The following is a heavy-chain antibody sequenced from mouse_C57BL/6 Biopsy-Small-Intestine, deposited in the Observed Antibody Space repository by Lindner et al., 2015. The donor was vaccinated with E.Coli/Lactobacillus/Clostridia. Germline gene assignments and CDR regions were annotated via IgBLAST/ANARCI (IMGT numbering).Heavy chain of an antibody. J-gene: IGHJ4*01. CDR1: GFTFSSYG. D-gene: IGHD2-2*01. CDR2: ISSGGSYT. Sequence: VQLQESGGDLVKPGGSLKLSCAASGFTFSSYGMSWVRQTPDKRLEWVATISSGGSYTYYPGSVKGRFTISRDNAKNTLYLQMSSLKSEDTAMYYCAKTCGHGFLYYYAMDYWGQGTSVTVSS. V-gene: IGHV5-6*01. CDR3: AKTCGHGFLYYYAMDY.